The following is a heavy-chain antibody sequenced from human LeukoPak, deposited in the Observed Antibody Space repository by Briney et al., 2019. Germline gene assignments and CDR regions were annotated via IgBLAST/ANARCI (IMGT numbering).Heavy chain of an antibody. CDR3: ARGRLAGYSSSSDFDY. J-gene: IGHJ4*02. V-gene: IGHV3-21*01. D-gene: IGHD6-13*01. Sequence: GGSLRLSCAASGFTFSNYVMGWVRQAPGKGLEWVSSISSSSSYIYDADSVKGRFTISRDNAKNSLYLQMDSLRVDDTAVYYCARGRLAGYSSSSDFDYWGQGTLVTVSS. CDR2: ISSSSSYI. CDR1: GFTFSNYV.